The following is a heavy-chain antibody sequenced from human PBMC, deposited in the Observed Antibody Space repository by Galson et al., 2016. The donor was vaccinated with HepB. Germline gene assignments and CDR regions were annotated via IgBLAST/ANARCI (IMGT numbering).Heavy chain of an antibody. CDR1: GFTLSKYH. J-gene: IGHJ3*02. Sequence: SLRLSCAASGFTLSKYHMHWVRQAPGKGLEWVALSCHDEDDTYYPDSVKGRFTISRDNTKGTVYLHMKSLRDEDTAVYYCTREANDAFDIWGQGTMVTVSS. CDR3: TREANDAFDI. V-gene: IGHV3-30-3*01. CDR2: SCHDEDDT.